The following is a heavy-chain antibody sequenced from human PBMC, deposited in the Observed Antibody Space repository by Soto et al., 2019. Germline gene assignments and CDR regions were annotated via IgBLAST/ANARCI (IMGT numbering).Heavy chain of an antibody. Sequence: SETLSLTCAVYGGSFSGYYWSWIRQPPGKGLEWIGEINHSGSTNYNPSLKSRVTISVDTSKNQFSLKLSSVTAADTAVYYCARGRVQLWRDPNWFDPWGQGTLVTVSS. CDR3: ARGRVQLWRDPNWFDP. V-gene: IGHV4-34*01. J-gene: IGHJ5*02. CDR1: GGSFSGYY. D-gene: IGHD5-18*01. CDR2: INHSGST.